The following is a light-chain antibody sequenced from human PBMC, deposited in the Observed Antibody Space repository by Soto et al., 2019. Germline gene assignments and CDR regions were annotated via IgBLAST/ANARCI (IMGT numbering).Light chain of an antibody. J-gene: IGKJ2*01. V-gene: IGKV3-20*01. CDR2: SAS. Sequence: EIVLTQSPGTLSLSPGEGATLSCRASQSVSSSNLAWYQQKPGQAPRLLIYSASSRATGIPDRFSGSGSGTDFTLTISRLEPEDFAVYYCQQYGSSLYTFGQGTKLEIK. CDR1: QSVSSSN. CDR3: QQYGSSLYT.